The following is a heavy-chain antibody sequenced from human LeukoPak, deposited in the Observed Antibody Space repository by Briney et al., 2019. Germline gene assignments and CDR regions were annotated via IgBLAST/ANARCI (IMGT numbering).Heavy chain of an antibody. CDR1: GFTFSSYE. V-gene: IGHV3-48*03. CDR2: IGTSGSSI. J-gene: IGHJ4*02. Sequence: KAGGSLGLSCAASGFTFSSYEMIWVRQAPGKGLEWVSYIGTSGSSIYYADSVKGRFTISRDNAKNSLYLQMNSLRDEDTAVYYCARDEKLRTGVWYFDYWGQGTLVTVSS. CDR3: ARDEKLRTGVWYFDY. D-gene: IGHD7-27*01.